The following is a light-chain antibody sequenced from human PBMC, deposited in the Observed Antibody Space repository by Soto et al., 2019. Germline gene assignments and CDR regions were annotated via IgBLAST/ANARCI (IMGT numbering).Light chain of an antibody. V-gene: IGKV3-15*01. Sequence: EMVMTQSPATLSVSPGERATLSCRASQSVGSNLAWYQQKPGQAPRVLVFGASTRATGVPARFSGSGSGTDFTLTISGLQSEDFAVYYCQQYNNWSFGQGTRLEIK. CDR2: GAS. J-gene: IGKJ5*01. CDR1: QSVGSN. CDR3: QQYNNWS.